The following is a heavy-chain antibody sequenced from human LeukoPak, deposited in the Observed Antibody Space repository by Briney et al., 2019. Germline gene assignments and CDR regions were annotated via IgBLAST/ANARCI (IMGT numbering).Heavy chain of an antibody. Sequence: GGSLRLSCAASGFTFSSYAMSWVRQAPGKGLEWVSLITWDGGSTYYADSVKGRFTISRDNSKNSLYLQMNSLRTEDTALYYCAKGKNTGSYLSHVDYWGQGTLVTVSS. CDR2: ITWDGGST. CDR1: GFTFSSYA. CDR3: AKGKNTGSYLSHVDY. J-gene: IGHJ4*02. V-gene: IGHV3-43*02. D-gene: IGHD3-10*01.